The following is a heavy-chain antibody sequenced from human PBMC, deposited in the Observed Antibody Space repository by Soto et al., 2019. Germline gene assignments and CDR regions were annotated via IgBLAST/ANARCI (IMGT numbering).Heavy chain of an antibody. CDR3: AKDGGADGYFGNWLDP. CDR1: GGTFSKYA. J-gene: IGHJ5*02. D-gene: IGHD5-12*01. CDR2: IIPIFGKT. Sequence: QVHLVQSGAEVKKPGSSVNVSCKASGGTFSKYAITWVRQAPGQGLEWVGRIIPIFGKTNVAQKFQGRLTITADESTTTADMELSGLRSDDTAVYYGAKDGGADGYFGNWLDPWGQGTLVTVSS. V-gene: IGHV1-69*15.